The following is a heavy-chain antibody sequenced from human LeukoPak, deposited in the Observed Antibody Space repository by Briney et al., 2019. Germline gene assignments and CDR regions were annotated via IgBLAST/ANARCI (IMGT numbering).Heavy chain of an antibody. CDR2: ISGSGGTT. CDR1: GFTFSSYA. V-gene: IGHV3-23*01. CDR3: AKDSQVISTYYFDY. D-gene: IGHD2-21*01. J-gene: IGHJ4*02. Sequence: GGSLRLSCAASGFTFSSYAMSWVRQAPGEGLEWVSAISGSGGTTYYPNSVKGRFTISRDNSKNTLYLQMNSLRAEDTAVYYCAKDSQVISTYYFDYWGQGTLVTVSS.